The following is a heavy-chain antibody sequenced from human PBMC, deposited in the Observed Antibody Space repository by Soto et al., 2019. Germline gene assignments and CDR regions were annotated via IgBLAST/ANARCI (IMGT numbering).Heavy chain of an antibody. D-gene: IGHD4-17*01. CDR3: ARVGYGDYGRGYYFDF. J-gene: IGHJ4*02. CDR2: IDYTGGT. CDR1: GASIRDGDYY. Sequence: PSETLSLTCSVSGASIRDGDYYWSWLRQPPGKGPEWIGIIDYTGGTHYNPTLTGPVSMSVDTSANQFSPKVNFVTAADSAVYYCARVGYGDYGRGYYFDFWGPGILVTVSS. V-gene: IGHV4-30-4*01.